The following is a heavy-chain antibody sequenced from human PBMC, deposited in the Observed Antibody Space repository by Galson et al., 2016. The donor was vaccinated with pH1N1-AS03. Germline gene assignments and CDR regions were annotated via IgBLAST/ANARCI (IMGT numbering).Heavy chain of an antibody. D-gene: IGHD3-16*01. CDR1: GFTFSSYD. V-gene: IGHV3-13*01. Sequence: SLRLSCAASGFTFSSYDLHWVRQPTGNSLERVAEIGSAAKTHYQGSVEGRFTISRENAHNSLYLQMNSLGVGDTANYYCAIARLTDGGIDYWGQGALVTVSS. J-gene: IGHJ4*02. CDR2: IGSAAKT. CDR3: AIARLTDGGIDY.